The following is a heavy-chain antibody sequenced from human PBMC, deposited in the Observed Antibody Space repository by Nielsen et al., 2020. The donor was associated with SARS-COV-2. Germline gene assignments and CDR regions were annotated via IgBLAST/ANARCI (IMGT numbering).Heavy chain of an antibody. CDR1: GGSISSYY. V-gene: IGHV4-59*01. Sequence: SDTLSLTCTVSGGSISSYYWSWIRQPPGKGLEWIGYIYYSGSTNYNPSLKSRVTISVDTSKNQFSLKLSSVTAADTAVYYCARAPSFGYSSGWSFDYWGQGTLVTVSS. CDR2: IYYSGST. D-gene: IGHD6-19*01. CDR3: ARAPSFGYSSGWSFDY. J-gene: IGHJ4*02.